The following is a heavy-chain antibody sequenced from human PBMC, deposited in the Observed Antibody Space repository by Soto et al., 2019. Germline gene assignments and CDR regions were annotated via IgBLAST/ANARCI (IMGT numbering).Heavy chain of an antibody. J-gene: IGHJ3*01. CDR3: VRDRRIYYSDPHDEFVASDYEV. D-gene: IGHD3-22*01. Sequence: QVQLLQSEAEVKKPGSSVRVSCTASGGIFGSHGFSWVRQAPGQRLEWVGGFIPIFRTLTYTEKFQSRVRIAANEATNTVYLDLSNLTSEYTAVYYCVRDRRIYYSDPHDEFVASDYEVWGQGTMVSVSS. V-gene: IGHV1-69*01. CDR2: FIPIFRTL. CDR1: GGIFGSHG.